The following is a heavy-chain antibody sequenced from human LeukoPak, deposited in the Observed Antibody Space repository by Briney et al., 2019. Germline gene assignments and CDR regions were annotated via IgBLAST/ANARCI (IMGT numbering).Heavy chain of an antibody. CDR2: IYPGDSDT. V-gene: IGHV5-51*01. Sequence: GESLKISCKGSGYSFISYWIGWVRQMPGKGLEWMGIIYPGDSDTRYSPSFQGQVTISADKSISTAYLQWSSLKASDTAMYYCARTKTSSYTAMDPDAFDIWGQGTMVTVSS. CDR3: ARTKTSSYTAMDPDAFDI. CDR1: GYSFISYW. D-gene: IGHD5-18*01. J-gene: IGHJ3*02.